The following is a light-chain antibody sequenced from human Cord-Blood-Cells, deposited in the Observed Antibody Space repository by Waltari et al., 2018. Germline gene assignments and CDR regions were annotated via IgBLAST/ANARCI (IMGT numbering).Light chain of an antibody. CDR1: SSDVGSYTL. CDR3: CSYAGSSTDVV. J-gene: IGLJ2*01. CDR2: EGS. V-gene: IGLV2-23*01. Sequence: QSALTQPASVSGSPGQSITISCTGLSSDVGSYTLVSWYQQHPGKAPKLMIYEGSKRPSGVSNRFSGSKSGNTASLTISGLQAEDEADYYCCSYAGSSTDVVFGGGTKLTVL.